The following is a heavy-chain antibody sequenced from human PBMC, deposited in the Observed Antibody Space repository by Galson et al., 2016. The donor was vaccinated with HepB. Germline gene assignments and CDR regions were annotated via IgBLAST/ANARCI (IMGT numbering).Heavy chain of an antibody. Sequence: LSLTCSVSGDSIGRYYWSWIRQPPGKGLEWIGYIYNSGSTTYNPSLKSRVSISVDTSKNQFSLRLTSVTAADTAMYYCARDIILASYPRAFDTWGHGTKVTVSS. J-gene: IGHJ3*02. D-gene: IGHD2-8*02. CDR1: GDSIGRYY. CDR3: ARDIILASYPRAFDT. V-gene: IGHV4-59*01. CDR2: IYNSGST.